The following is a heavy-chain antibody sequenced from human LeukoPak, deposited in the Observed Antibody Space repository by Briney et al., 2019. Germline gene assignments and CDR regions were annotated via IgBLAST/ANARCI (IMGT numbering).Heavy chain of an antibody. CDR2: LNPNSGNT. Sequence: ASVKVSCKASGYTFTSYDINWVRQATGQGLEWMGWLNPNSGNTGYAQKFQGRVTMTRNTSISTAYMELSSLRSEDTAVYYCAKSPYCSSTSCGYYYYGMDVWGQGTTVTVSS. CDR1: GYTFTSYD. D-gene: IGHD2-2*01. V-gene: IGHV1-8*01. CDR3: AKSPYCSSTSCGYYYYGMDV. J-gene: IGHJ6*02.